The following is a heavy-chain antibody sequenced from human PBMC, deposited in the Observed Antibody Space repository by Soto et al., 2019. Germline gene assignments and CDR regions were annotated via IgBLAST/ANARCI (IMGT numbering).Heavy chain of an antibody. CDR1: GYTFTGYG. CDR3: ARDREKGRFDY. D-gene: IGHD1-26*01. V-gene: IGHV1-18*01. J-gene: IGHJ4*02. Sequence: GASVKVSCKASGYTFTGYGISWVRQAPGQGLEWMGWISAYNDNTNYAQKLQGRVTMTTDTPTSTAYMELRSLRSDDTAVYYCARDREKGRFDYWGQGTLVTVSS. CDR2: ISAYNDNT.